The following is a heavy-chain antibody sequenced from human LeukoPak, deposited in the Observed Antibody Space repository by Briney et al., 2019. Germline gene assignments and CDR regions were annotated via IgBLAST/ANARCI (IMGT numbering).Heavy chain of an antibody. V-gene: IGHV6-1*01. CDR1: GDGVSTNA. CDR2: TYYRSTWYN. D-gene: IGHD6-13*01. J-gene: IGHJ4*02. CDR3: ARDIAAACDY. Sequence: PSQTLSLTCAISGDGVSTNAWTWIRQSPLRGLEWLGRTYYRSTWYNEYALSVKSRITINPDTSKNQFSLHLTSVTPDDTAVYFCARDIAAACDYWGQGTLVTVSS.